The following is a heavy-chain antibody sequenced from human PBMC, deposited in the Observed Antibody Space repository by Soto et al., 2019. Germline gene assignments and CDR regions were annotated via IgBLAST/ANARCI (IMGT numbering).Heavy chain of an antibody. D-gene: IGHD4-17*01. Sequence: QVQLVESGGGVVQPGRSLRLSCAASGFIFNNYALHWVRQAPGKGLEWVALISYDGSDKYHADSVKGRFTISRDNSKNTLYLQMDSLRAEDTAVYYCARDTGYGDYRGHYCEYWGQGSLVTVSS. V-gene: IGHV3-30*04. CDR1: GFIFNNYA. CDR2: ISYDGSDK. CDR3: ARDTGYGDYRGHYCEY. J-gene: IGHJ4*02.